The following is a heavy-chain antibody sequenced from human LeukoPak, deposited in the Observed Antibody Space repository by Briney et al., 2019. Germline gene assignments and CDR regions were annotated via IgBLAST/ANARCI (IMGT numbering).Heavy chain of an antibody. Sequence: GGSLRLSCITSGFTFSAYWMTWVRQAPGKGLEWVANIKQDGSDRYYVDSVKGRFTISRDNSKNSLYLQMNSLRTEDTAMYYCARIRAVAGTYYWGQGTLVTVSS. CDR2: IKQDGSDR. CDR1: GFTFSAYW. J-gene: IGHJ4*02. CDR3: ARIRAVAGTYY. D-gene: IGHD6-19*01. V-gene: IGHV3-7*01.